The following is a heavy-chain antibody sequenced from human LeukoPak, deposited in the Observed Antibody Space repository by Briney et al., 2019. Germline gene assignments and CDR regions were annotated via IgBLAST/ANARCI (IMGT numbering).Heavy chain of an antibody. V-gene: IGHV3-48*03. CDR1: GFTFSSYE. J-gene: IGHJ6*03. CDR3: ARETYSYGYYYMDV. D-gene: IGHD3-10*01. CDR2: ISSSGSTI. Sequence: PGGSLRLSCAASGFTFSSYEMNWVRQAPGKGLEWVSYISSSGSTIYYADSVKGRFTISRDNAKNSLYLQMNSLRAEDTAVYYCARETYSYGYYYMDVWGKGTTVIVSS.